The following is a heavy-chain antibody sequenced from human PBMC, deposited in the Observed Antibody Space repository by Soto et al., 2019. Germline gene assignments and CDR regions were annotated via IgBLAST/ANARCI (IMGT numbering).Heavy chain of an antibody. CDR2: ISWNGAAT. J-gene: IGHJ4*02. V-gene: IGHV3-9*01. Sequence: EAQLVESGGGLVQPGRSLSLSCVASGFTFDDYAIHWVRQAPGKGLEWVSGISWNGAATGYADSVKGRFTISRDNAKNSLYLQMSSLRTEDTAIYYCANLPLYGSGFDCWGQGTLFTVSS. D-gene: IGHD3-10*01. CDR1: GFTFDDYA. CDR3: ANLPLYGSGFDC.